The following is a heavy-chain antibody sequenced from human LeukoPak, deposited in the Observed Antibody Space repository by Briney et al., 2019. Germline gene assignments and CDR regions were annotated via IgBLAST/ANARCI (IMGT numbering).Heavy chain of an antibody. CDR2: INPNRGGT. D-gene: IGHD7-27*01. J-gene: IGHJ4*02. V-gene: IGHV1-2*02. CDR1: GYTFTGYY. Sequence: ASVKVSCKASGYTFTGYYIYWVRQAPGQGLEYMGWINPNRGGTNSTQKFQGRVSLTRDTSISTAYMELSSLRSEDTAVYYCAKNTALTGEFDSWGQGTLVTVSS. CDR3: AKNTALTGEFDS.